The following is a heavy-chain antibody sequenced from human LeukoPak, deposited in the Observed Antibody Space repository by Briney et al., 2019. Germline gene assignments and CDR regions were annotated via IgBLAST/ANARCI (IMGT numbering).Heavy chain of an antibody. J-gene: IGHJ3*02. CDR2: INPNSGGT. Sequence: ASAKVSCKASGYTFTGYYMHWVRQASGQGLGWMGWINPNSGGTNYAQKFQGRVTMTRDTSISTAYMELSRLRSDDTAVYYCASYCTNGVCYRHAFDIWGQGTMVTVSS. CDR1: GYTFTGYY. CDR3: ASYCTNGVCYRHAFDI. D-gene: IGHD2-8*01. V-gene: IGHV1-2*02.